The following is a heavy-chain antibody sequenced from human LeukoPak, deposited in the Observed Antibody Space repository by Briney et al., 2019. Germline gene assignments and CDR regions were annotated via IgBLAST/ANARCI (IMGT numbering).Heavy chain of an antibody. CDR2: VNHSGST. D-gene: IGHD3-10*01. J-gene: IGHJ5*02. CDR1: GGSFSGYY. CDR3: ARNRVVRGRWDP. V-gene: IGHV4-34*01. Sequence: SETLSLTCAVYGGSFSGYYWSWIRQPPGKGLEWIGEVNHSGSTNYNPSLKSRVTISVDTSKNQFSLKLSSVTAADTAVYYCARNRVVRGRWDPWGQGTLVTVSS.